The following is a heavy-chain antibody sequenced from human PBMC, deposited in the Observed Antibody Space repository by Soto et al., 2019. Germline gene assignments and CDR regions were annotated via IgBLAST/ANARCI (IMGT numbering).Heavy chain of an antibody. Sequence: EVQLLESGGGLVQPGGSLGLTCAASGFTFAGYVMSWVRQAPGKGMEWVSSISGSGGGIYYADSVKGPFTISRDNSTNTLHMQMNSLRADDTAVYYCAKDRRDCSITPCYYFYGMDVWCQGTTVTVSS. J-gene: IGHJ6*02. CDR1: GFTFAGYV. V-gene: IGHV3-23*01. CDR3: AKDRRDCSITPCYYFYGMDV. CDR2: ISGSGGGI. D-gene: IGHD2-2*01.